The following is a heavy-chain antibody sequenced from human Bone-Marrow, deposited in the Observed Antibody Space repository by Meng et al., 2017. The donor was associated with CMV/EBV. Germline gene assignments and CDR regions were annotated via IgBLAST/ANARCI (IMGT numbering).Heavy chain of an antibody. J-gene: IGHJ6*02. Sequence: GESLKISCAASGFTFSSYGMHWVRQAPGKGLEWVAFIRYDGSNKYYADSAKGRFTISRDNSKNTLYLQMNSLRAEDTAVYYCAKDVVVVPRGYGMDVWGQGTTVTVSS. CDR2: IRYDGSNK. D-gene: IGHD2-2*01. CDR3: AKDVVVVPRGYGMDV. V-gene: IGHV3-30*02. CDR1: GFTFSSYG.